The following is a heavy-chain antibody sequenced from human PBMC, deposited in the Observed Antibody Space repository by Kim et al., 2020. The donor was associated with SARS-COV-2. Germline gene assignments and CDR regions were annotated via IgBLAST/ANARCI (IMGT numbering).Heavy chain of an antibody. CDR1: GFTFSSYS. V-gene: IGHV3-48*02. CDR3: ARALRVLRLLEWPAGMDV. D-gene: IGHD3-3*01. J-gene: IGHJ6*02. CDR2: ISSSSSTI. Sequence: GGSLRLSCAASGFTFSSYSMNWVRQAPGKGLEWVSYISSSSSTIYYADSVKGRFTISRNNAKNTLYLQMNSLRDEDTAVYYCARALRVLRLLEWPAGMDVWGQGTTVTVSS.